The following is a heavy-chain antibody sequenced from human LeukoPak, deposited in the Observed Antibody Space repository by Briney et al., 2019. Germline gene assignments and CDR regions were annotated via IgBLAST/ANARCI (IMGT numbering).Heavy chain of an antibody. V-gene: IGHV4-34*01. CDR3: ARGFGLYYYYGMDV. CDR1: GGSFSGYY. CDR2: INHSGST. D-gene: IGHD3-10*01. Sequence: SETLSLTCAVYGGSFSGYYWSWIRQPPGKGLEWIGEINHSGSTNYNPSLESRVTISVDTSKNQFSLKLSSVTAADTAVYYCARGFGLYYYYGMDVWGQGTTVTVSS. J-gene: IGHJ6*02.